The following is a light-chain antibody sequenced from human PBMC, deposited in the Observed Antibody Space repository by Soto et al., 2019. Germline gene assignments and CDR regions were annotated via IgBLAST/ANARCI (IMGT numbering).Light chain of an antibody. CDR2: GAS. Sequence: EIVITQSPATLSVSPGERATLSCRASQSVSSDLAWYHQKPGKAPRLLIYGASTSATGIPARFSGSGSGTEFTLTINSLQSEDVAVYYCQQYNSCPRTFGQGTKVDIK. J-gene: IGKJ1*01. V-gene: IGKV3-15*01. CDR1: QSVSSD. CDR3: QQYNSCPRT.